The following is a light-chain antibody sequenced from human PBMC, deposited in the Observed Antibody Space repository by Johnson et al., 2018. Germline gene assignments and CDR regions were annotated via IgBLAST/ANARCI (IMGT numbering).Light chain of an antibody. J-gene: IGLJ1*01. Sequence: QSVLTQPPSVSAAPGKKVTISCSGSSSNIGNNYVSWYQQLPGTAPKLLIYENNKRPSGIPDRFSGSKSGTSATLGITGLQTGDEADYYCGTWDSGLSAGNVFGTGTKVTVL. CDR1: SSNIGNNY. CDR2: ENN. CDR3: GTWDSGLSAGNV. V-gene: IGLV1-51*02.